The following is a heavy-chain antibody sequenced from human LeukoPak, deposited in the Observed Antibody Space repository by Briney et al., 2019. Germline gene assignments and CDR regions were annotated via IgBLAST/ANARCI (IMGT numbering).Heavy chain of an antibody. CDR2: IYTSGST. J-gene: IGHJ6*03. CDR3: ARVYSGSYYYYYYYMDV. Sequence: SETLSLTCTVSGGSISSGSYYWSWIRQPAGKGLEWIGHIYTSGSTNYNPSLKSRVTISVDTSKNQFSLKLSSVTAADTAVYYCARVYSGSYYYYYYYMDVWGKGTTVTISS. D-gene: IGHD1-26*01. V-gene: IGHV4-61*09. CDR1: GGSISSGSYY.